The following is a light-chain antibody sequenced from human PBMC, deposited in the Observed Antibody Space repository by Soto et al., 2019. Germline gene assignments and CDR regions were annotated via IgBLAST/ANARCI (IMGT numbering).Light chain of an antibody. V-gene: IGKV3-20*01. CDR1: QSFRGL. J-gene: IGKJ5*01. CDR2: GAS. Sequence: EVVLTQSLVTLSLSPGERATLSCRASQSFRGLLAWYQQKPGQAPRLLIYGASTRATGIPDRFSGSESGTDFTLTISRLEPEDFVVYYCQQYGSSPFTFGQGTRLEIK. CDR3: QQYGSSPFT.